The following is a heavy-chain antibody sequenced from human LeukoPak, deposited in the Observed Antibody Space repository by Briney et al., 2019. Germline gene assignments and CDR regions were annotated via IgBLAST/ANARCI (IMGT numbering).Heavy chain of an antibody. CDR2: IRYDGSNK. J-gene: IGHJ4*02. D-gene: IGHD2-21*01. CDR3: AKRRGEDYLDY. CDR1: GFTFSSFG. V-gene: IGHV3-30*02. Sequence: GGSLRLSCAASGFTFSSFGMHWVRQASGNGLEWVAFIRYDGSNKKYADAVTGRFTISRDNSKNTLYLQMSSLRGEDTAVYYCAKRRGEDYLDYWGQGTLVTVSS.